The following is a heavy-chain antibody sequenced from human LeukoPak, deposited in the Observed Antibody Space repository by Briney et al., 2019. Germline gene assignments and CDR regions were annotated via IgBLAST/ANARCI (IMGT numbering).Heavy chain of an antibody. CDR3: ARGSYGFDI. CDR2: ISGYNGQT. CDR1: GYTFSNYG. V-gene: IGHV1-18*01. D-gene: IGHD2-2*01. J-gene: IGHJ3*02. Sequence: ASVKVSCKASGYTFSNYGLNWVRQAPGEGLEWMGWISGYNGQTKYGKQFQGRVIMTTDTSTNTAYMELKNLRSDDTAVYYCARGSYGFDIWGQGTVITVSS.